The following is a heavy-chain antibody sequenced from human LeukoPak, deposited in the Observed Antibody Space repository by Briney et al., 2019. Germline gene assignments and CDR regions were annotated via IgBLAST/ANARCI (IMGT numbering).Heavy chain of an antibody. V-gene: IGHV3-30*18. CDR3: AKDRTGLLVVPAALDY. D-gene: IGHD2-2*01. J-gene: IGHJ4*02. CDR2: ISHDERNI. Sequence: PGRSLRLSCAASAFTLRNYAMHWVRQAPGKGLEWVAVISHDERNIYYADSVKGRFTTSRDNSKNTLYLQMNSLRAEDTAVYYCAKDRTGLLVVPAALDYWGQGTLVTVSS. CDR1: AFTLRNYA.